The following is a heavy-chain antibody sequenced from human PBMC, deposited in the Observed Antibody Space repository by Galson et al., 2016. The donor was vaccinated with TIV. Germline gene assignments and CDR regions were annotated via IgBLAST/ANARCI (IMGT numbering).Heavy chain of an antibody. J-gene: IGHJ4*02. CDR2: FDPEVSKT. D-gene: IGHD2/OR15-2a*01. V-gene: IGHV1-24*01. CDR1: GDSLSELV. CDR3: ATVAWFPGLSLDN. Sequence: SVKVSCKVSGDSLSELVMHWVRQGPGKGLEWMGGFDPEVSKTVYAQKFQGRLTMTADTSRDIAYMELGSLTFEDTAVYYCATVAWFPGLSLDNWGQGTLVTVSS.